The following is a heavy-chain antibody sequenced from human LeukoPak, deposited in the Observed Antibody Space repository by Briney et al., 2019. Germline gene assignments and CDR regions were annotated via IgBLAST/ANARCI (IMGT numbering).Heavy chain of an antibody. CDR1: GFTFSSYA. V-gene: IGHV3-23*01. CDR2: ISGSGGST. D-gene: IGHD3-22*01. CDR3: AKGPRITMIVVVITNGYYFDY. J-gene: IGHJ4*02. Sequence: GGSLRLSCAASGFTFSSYAMSWVRQAPGKGLEWVSAISGSGGSTYYADSVKGRFTISRDNSKNTLYLQMNSLRAEDTAVYYCAKGPRITMIVVVITNGYYFDYWGQGTLVTASS.